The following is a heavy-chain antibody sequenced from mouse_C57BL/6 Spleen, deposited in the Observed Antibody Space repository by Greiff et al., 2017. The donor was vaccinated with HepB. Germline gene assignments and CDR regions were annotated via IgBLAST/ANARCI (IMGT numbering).Heavy chain of an antibody. CDR1: GYSITSGYY. CDR2: ISYDGSN. CDR3: AREGYDYDDGFDV. D-gene: IGHD2-4*01. Sequence: EVKLQESGPGLVKPSQSLSLTCSVTGYSITSGYYWNWIRQFPGNKLEWMGYISYDGSNNYNPSLKNRISITRDTSKNQFFLKLNSVTTEDTATYYCAREGYDYDDGFDVWGTGTTVTVSS. V-gene: IGHV3-6*01. J-gene: IGHJ1*03.